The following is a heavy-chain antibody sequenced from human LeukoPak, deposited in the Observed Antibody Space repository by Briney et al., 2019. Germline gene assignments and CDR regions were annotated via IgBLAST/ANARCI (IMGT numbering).Heavy chain of an antibody. D-gene: IGHD7-27*01. V-gene: IGHV3-7*02. J-gene: IGHJ4*02. CDR3: GGADWGSVDS. CDR2: IKQEGGAM. Sequence: GGSLRLSCAASGFTFGRYWMTWVRQAPGKGLECLAKIKQEGGAMYNADSVTGRVTISRYNIRYTLYLQMNSLRAEDTAVYHCGGADWGSVDSWGQGTLVIVSS. CDR1: GFTFGRYW.